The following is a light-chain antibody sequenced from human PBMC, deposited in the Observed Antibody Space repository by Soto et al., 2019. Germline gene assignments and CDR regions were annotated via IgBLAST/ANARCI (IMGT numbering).Light chain of an antibody. CDR2: AVS. Sequence: DIQMTQSPSSLSASVGDRVTITCRAGQNIRSYLNWYQHKPGGAPKLLISAVSSLQSGVPSNFSASGSGTDFTLTISNLQPEDSATYYCQQTLSVPRTFGLGTK. CDR1: QNIRSY. CDR3: QQTLSVPRT. V-gene: IGKV1-39*01. J-gene: IGKJ1*01.